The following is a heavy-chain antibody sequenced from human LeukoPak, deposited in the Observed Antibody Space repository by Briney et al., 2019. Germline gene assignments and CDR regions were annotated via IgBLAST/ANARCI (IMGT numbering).Heavy chain of an antibody. CDR2: IFYSGST. V-gene: IGHV4-28*01. CDR1: GYSISSSNW. D-gene: IGHD5-12*01. J-gene: IGHJ4*02. Sequence: MPSDTLSLTCAVSGYSISSSNWWGWIRQPPGKGLEWIGYIFYSGSTYYNPSLKSRVAMSVDTSKNQFSLKLSSVTAVDTAVYYCARTRGYSGYDQPSFDYWGQGTLVTVSS. CDR3: ARTRGYSGYDQPSFDY.